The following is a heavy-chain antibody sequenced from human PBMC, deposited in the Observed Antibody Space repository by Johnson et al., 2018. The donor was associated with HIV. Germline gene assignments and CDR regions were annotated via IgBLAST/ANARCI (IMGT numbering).Heavy chain of an antibody. V-gene: IGHV3-7*03. CDR1: RFTFDDYA. CDR2: IKQDGSEK. Sequence: EVQLVESGGGVVQPGRSLGLSCAASRFTFDDYAMHWVRQAPGKGLEWVANIKQDGSEKKYVDSVKGRFTISRDNAKNSLYLQMNSLRAEDTAVYYCAKDLSHYEYVWGSYPNGFDIWGQGTMVSVSS. CDR3: AKDLSHYEYVWGSYPNGFDI. D-gene: IGHD3-16*02. J-gene: IGHJ3*02.